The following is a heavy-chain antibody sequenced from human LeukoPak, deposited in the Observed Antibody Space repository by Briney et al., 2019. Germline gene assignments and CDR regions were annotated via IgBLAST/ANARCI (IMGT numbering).Heavy chain of an antibody. Sequence: SETLSLTCTVSGGSISSSSYYWGWIRQPPGKGLEWIGYIYYSGSTNYNPSLKSRVTISVDTSKNQFSLKLTSVTAADTAVYYCARGGGAYATKIDYWALGTLVTVSS. CDR2: IYYSGST. J-gene: IGHJ4*02. CDR3: ARGGGAYATKIDY. V-gene: IGHV4-61*05. CDR1: GGSISSSSYY. D-gene: IGHD4-17*01.